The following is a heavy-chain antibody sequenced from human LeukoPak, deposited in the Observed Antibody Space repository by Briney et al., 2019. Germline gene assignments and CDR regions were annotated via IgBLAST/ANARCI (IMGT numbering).Heavy chain of an antibody. V-gene: IGHV3-20*04. J-gene: IGHJ6*02. CDR2: INWNGGST. CDR3: ARDYCSSTSFGCYYGMDV. Sequence: PGGSLRLSCAASGFTFDDYGMSWVRQAPGKGLEWVSGINWNGGSTGYADSVKGRFTISRDNAKNSLYLQMNSPRAEDTALYYCARDYCSSTSFGCYYGMDVWGQGTTVTVSS. D-gene: IGHD2-2*01. CDR1: GFTFDDYG.